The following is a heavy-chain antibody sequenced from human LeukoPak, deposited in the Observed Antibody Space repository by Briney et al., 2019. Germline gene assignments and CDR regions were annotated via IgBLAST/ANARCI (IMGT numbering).Heavy chain of an antibody. Sequence: GASVKVSXKASGYTFTGYYMHWVRQAPGQGLEWMGWINPNSGGTNYAQKFQGRVTMTRDTSISTAYMELSRLRSDDTAVYYCARDPMGATDMGAPDYWGQGTLVTVSS. CDR2: INPNSGGT. CDR1: GYTFTGYY. D-gene: IGHD1-26*01. J-gene: IGHJ4*02. CDR3: ARDPMGATDMGAPDY. V-gene: IGHV1-2*02.